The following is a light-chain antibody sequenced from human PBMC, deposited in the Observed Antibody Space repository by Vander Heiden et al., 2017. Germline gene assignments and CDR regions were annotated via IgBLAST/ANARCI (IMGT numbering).Light chain of an antibody. CDR1: QSITSTF. CDR3: QQYGSSQIT. J-gene: IGKJ5*01. Sequence: ETVLTQSPGTLSLSPGERATLSCRSSQSITSTFLAWYQQKPGQAPRLLIYGASNRATGIPDRFSGSGSGTDFTLTISRLEPEDFAVYYCQQYGSSQITFGQGTRLEIK. CDR2: GAS. V-gene: IGKV3-20*01.